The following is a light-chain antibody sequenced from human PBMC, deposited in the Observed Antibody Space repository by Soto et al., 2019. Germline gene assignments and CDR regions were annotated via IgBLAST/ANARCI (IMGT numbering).Light chain of an antibody. CDR3: QQYYSYPRT. CDR1: QGISSY. CDR2: AAS. Sequence: AIRMTQSPSSLSASTGDRVTITCRASQGISSYLAWYQQKPGKAPKLLIYAASTLQSGVPSRFSGSGSGTDFTPTITCLQSEDFATYSCQQYYSYPRTFGQGTKVEIK. V-gene: IGKV1-8*01. J-gene: IGKJ1*01.